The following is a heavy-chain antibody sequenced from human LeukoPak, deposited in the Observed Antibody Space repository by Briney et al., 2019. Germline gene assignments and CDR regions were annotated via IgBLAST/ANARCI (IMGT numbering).Heavy chain of an antibody. CDR1: GYTFTGYY. CDR2: INPNSGGT. D-gene: IGHD2-2*01. J-gene: IGHJ3*02. Sequence: GASVKVSCKASGYTFTGYYMHWVRQAPGQGLEWMGWINPNSGGTNYAQKFQGRVTMTRDTSISTAYMELSRLRSDDTAVYYCARDVWYQLLDAFDIWGRGTMVTVSS. V-gene: IGHV1-2*02. CDR3: ARDVWYQLLDAFDI.